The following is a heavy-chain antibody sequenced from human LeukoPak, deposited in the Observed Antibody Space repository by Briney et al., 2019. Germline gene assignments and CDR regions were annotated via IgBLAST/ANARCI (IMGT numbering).Heavy chain of an antibody. V-gene: IGHV3-74*01. CDR2: INSDGSST. J-gene: IGHJ4*02. CDR3: ARGILVVGGAPPDY. Sequence: QTGGSLRLSCAASGFTFSSYWTHWVRQVPGKGLVWVSRINSDGSSTSYADSVKGRFTISRDNAKNTLYVQMNSLRAEDTAVYYCARGILVVGGAPPDYWGQGTLVTVSS. CDR1: GFTFSSYW. D-gene: IGHD1-26*01.